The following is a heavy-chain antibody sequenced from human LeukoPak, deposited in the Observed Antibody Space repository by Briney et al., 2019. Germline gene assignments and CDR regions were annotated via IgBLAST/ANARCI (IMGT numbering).Heavy chain of an antibody. CDR3: AKGRYDDSSGSFYFDY. V-gene: IGHV3-23*01. CDR2: ISGSGDNT. D-gene: IGHD3-22*01. CDR1: GFTFSSYA. Sequence: GGSLRLSCAASGFTFSSYAMSWVRQAPGKGLEWVSGISGSGDNTNYADSVKGRFTISRDNPKNTLYVQVNSLGTEDTAAYYCAKGRYDDSSGSFYFDYWGQGTLVTVSS. J-gene: IGHJ4*02.